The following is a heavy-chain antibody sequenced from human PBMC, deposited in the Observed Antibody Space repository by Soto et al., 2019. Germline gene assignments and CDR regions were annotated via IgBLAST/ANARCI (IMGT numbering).Heavy chain of an antibody. J-gene: IGHJ6*02. Sequence: SETLSLTCTVSGGSVSSGSYYWSWIRQPPGKGLEWIGYIYYTGSTNYNPSLKSRVTISVDTSKNQVSLKLSSVTAADTAMYFCARQVSSAWPPYYYDMDVWGQGTTVTVSS. D-gene: IGHD6-25*01. CDR3: ARQVSSAWPPYYYDMDV. CDR1: GGSVSSGSYY. V-gene: IGHV4-61*01. CDR2: IYYTGST.